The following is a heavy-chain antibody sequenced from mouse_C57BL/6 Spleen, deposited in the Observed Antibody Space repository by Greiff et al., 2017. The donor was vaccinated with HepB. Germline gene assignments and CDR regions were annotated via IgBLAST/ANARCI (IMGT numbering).Heavy chain of an antibody. D-gene: IGHD1-1*01. CDR3: ARDRSKSWYFDV. CDR1: GFTFSSYA. CDR2: ISDGGSYT. V-gene: IGHV5-4*01. Sequence: EVMLVESGGGLVKPGGSLKLSCAASGFTFSSYAMSWVRQTPEKRLEWVATISDGGSYTYYPDNVKGRFTISRDNAKNNLYLQMSHLKSEDTAMYYWARDRSKSWYFDVWGTGTTVTVSS. J-gene: IGHJ1*03.